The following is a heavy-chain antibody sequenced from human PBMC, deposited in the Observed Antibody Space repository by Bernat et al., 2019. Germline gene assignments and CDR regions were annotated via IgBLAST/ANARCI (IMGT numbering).Heavy chain of an antibody. J-gene: IGHJ4*02. V-gene: IGHV3-23*01. CDR2: VSNSGGDI. D-gene: IGHD2-21*02. Sequence: EVQLLESGGGLVQPGGSLRLSCVASGFTFSSYAMNWVRQAPGKGLEWVSSVSNSGGDIYYADSVKGRFTGSRDNSKNTLYLQMNSLRGEDTAIYYCAKTGCGGDCYNTNWGQGTLVTVSS. CDR3: AKTGCGGDCYNTN. CDR1: GFTFSSYA.